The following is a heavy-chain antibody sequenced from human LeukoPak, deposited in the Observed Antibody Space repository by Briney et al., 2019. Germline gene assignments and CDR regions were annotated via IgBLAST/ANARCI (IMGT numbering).Heavy chain of an antibody. D-gene: IGHD5-24*01. CDR3: AKDGVEMATYDAFDI. J-gene: IGHJ3*02. CDR2: ISSSTSYI. Sequence: KPGGSLRLSCAASGFTFSSYSMNWVRQAPGKGLEWVSSISSSTSYIYYADSVKGRFTISRDNSKNTLYLQMNSLRAEDTAVYYCAKDGVEMATYDAFDIWGQGTMVTVSS. V-gene: IGHV3-21*01. CDR1: GFTFSSYS.